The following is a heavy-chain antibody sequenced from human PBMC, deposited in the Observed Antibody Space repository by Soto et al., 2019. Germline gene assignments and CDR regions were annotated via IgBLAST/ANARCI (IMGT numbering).Heavy chain of an antibody. D-gene: IGHD2-15*01. Sequence: SVKVCCKASGGTLSCYTISWVRQEPRQGLEWMGRIIPILGIANYAQKFQGRVTITADKSTSTAYMELSSLRSEDTAVYYCARDHPGAVGYCSGGSCHNYYYGMDVWGQGTTVTVSS. J-gene: IGHJ6*02. CDR3: ARDHPGAVGYCSGGSCHNYYYGMDV. V-gene: IGHV1-69*04. CDR1: GGTLSCYT. CDR2: IIPILGIA.